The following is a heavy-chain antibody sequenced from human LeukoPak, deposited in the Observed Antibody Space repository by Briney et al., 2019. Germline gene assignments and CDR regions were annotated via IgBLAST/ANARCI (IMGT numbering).Heavy chain of an antibody. V-gene: IGHV3-30*02. J-gene: IGHJ4*02. Sequence: PGASLRLSCAASGFTFSSYGMHWVRQAPGKGLEWVAFIRYDGSNKYYADSVKGRFTISRDNSKNTLYLQMNSLRAEDTAVYYCAKDHPYYFDYWGQGTLVTVSS. CDR2: IRYDGSNK. CDR1: GFTFSSYG. CDR3: AKDHPYYFDY.